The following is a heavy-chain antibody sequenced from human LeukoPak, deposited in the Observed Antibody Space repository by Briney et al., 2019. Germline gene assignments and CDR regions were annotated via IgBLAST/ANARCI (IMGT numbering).Heavy chain of an antibody. CDR3: ARDYGDYGDY. Sequence: GGSLRLSCAASGFTFSSYEMNWVRQAPGKGLEWVSYISSSGSTIYYADSVKGRFTISRDNAKNSLYLQVNSLRAEDTAVYYCARDYGDYGDYWGQGTLVTVSS. CDR2: ISSSGSTI. J-gene: IGHJ4*02. CDR1: GFTFSSYE. D-gene: IGHD4-17*01. V-gene: IGHV3-48*03.